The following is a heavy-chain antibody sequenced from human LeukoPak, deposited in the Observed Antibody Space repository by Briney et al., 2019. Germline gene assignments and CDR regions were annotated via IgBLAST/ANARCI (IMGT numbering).Heavy chain of an antibody. J-gene: IGHJ4*02. CDR1: GGSFSGYY. CDR2: INHSGST. V-gene: IGHV4-34*01. D-gene: IGHD1-26*01. CDR3: ARRTRGSYSSWGY. Sequence: PSETLSLTCAVYGGSFSGYYWSWIRQPPGKGLEWIGEINHSGSTNYNPSLKSRVTISVDTSKNQFSLKLSSVTAADTAVYYCARRTRGSYSSWGYWGQGTLVTVSS.